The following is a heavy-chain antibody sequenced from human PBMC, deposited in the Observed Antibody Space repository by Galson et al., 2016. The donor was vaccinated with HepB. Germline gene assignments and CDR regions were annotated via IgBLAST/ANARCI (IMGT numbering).Heavy chain of an antibody. CDR2: IYPGDFDI. D-gene: IGHD3-3*01. CDR1: GYSFDSYW. J-gene: IGHJ6*02. Sequence: QSGAEVKKPGESLKISCRGSGYSFDSYWIGWVRQMPGKGLEWMAIIYPGDFDIRYSPSFQGQVTISVDKSISTAYLQWSSLTASDTAMYYCAGSLTGPYDFWGAIYNYYAMDVWGQGTTVIVS. CDR3: AGSLTGPYDFWGAIYNYYAMDV. V-gene: IGHV5-51*01.